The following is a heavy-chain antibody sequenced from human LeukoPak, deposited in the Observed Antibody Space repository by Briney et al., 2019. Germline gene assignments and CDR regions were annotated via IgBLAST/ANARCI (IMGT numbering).Heavy chain of an antibody. CDR2: IYHSGST. D-gene: IGHD1-14*01. V-gene: IGHV4-38-2*02. J-gene: IGHJ3*02. Sequence: PSESLSLTCIVSGYSISGGYYWGWIRQPPGKGLEWIGSIYHSGSTNYNPSLKGRVTISVDTSKNQFSLKLSSVTAADTAVYYCARDIHVPRIREPYFDIWGEGTLVTVSS. CDR1: GYSISGGYY. CDR3: ARDIHVPRIREPYFDI.